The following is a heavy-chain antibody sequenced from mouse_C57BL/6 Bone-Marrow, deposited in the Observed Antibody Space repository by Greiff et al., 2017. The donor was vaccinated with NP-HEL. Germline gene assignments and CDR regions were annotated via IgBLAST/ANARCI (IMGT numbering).Heavy chain of an antibody. J-gene: IGHJ4*01. CDR2: IHPNSGST. D-gene: IGHD2-2*01. Sequence: VQLQQPGAELVKPGASVKLSCKASGYTFTSYWMHWVKQRPGQGLEWIGMIHPNSGSTNYNEKFKSKATLTVDKSSSTAYMQLSSLTSEDSAVYYCARWLQRKGYYAMDYWGQGTSVTASS. CDR1: GYTFTSYW. V-gene: IGHV1-64*01. CDR3: ARWLQRKGYYAMDY.